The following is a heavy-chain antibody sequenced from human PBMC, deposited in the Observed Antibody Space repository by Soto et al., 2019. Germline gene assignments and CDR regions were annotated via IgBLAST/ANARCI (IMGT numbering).Heavy chain of an antibody. J-gene: IGHJ6*02. CDR1: GYSFTSYW. CDR2: IDPSDSYT. V-gene: IGHV5-10-1*01. Sequence: GESLKISCKGSGYSFTSYWISWVRQMPGKGLEWMGRIDPSDSYTNYSPSFQGHVTISADKSISTAYLQWSSLKASHTAMYYCARPIKYCSGGSCYYYYYGMDVWGQGTTVTVSS. D-gene: IGHD2-15*01. CDR3: ARPIKYCSGGSCYYYYYGMDV.